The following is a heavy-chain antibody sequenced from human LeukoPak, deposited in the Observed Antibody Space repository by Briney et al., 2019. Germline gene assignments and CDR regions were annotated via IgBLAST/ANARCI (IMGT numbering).Heavy chain of an antibody. CDR1: GFTFGDYA. D-gene: IGHD5-18*01. CDR2: IRSKAYGGTT. CDR3: ATAGYTYGLSPNY. V-gene: IGHV3-49*03. Sequence: GGSLRLSCTASGFTFGDYAMSWFRQAPGKGLEWVGFIRSKAYGGTTEYAASVKGRFTISRDDSKSIAYLQMNSLRAEDTAVYYCATAGYTYGLSPNYWGQGTLVTVSS. J-gene: IGHJ4*02.